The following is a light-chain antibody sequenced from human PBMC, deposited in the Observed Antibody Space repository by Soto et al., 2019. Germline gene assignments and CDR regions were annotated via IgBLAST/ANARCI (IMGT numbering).Light chain of an antibody. CDR1: SSDVGSYNL. V-gene: IGLV2-23*03. Sequence: QSALTQPASVSGSPGQSITISCTGTSSDVGSYNLVSWYQQHPGKAPKLMIYEGSKRPSGVSNRFSGSKSGNMASLTISGLQAEDEANYYCCSYAGSITFTFGGGTKLTVL. CDR3: CSYAGSITFT. CDR2: EGS. J-gene: IGLJ2*01.